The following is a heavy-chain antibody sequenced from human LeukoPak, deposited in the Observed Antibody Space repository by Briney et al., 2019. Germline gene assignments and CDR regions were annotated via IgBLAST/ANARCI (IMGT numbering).Heavy chain of an antibody. CDR1: GFTFSNYS. V-gene: IGHV3-21*01. Sequence: GGSLRLSCAASGFTFSNYSMNWVRQAPGKGLEWVSSINSSSNYIYYADSVKGRFTISRDNAKNSLYLQMNSLRAEDTAVYYCARDLYDRSGYYYVYFDYWGQGTLVTVSS. D-gene: IGHD3-22*01. CDR2: INSSSNYI. CDR3: ARDLYDRSGYYYVYFDY. J-gene: IGHJ4*02.